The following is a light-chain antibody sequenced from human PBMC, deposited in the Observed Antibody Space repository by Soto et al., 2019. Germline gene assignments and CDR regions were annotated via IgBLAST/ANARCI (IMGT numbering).Light chain of an antibody. CDR3: QKHNTATWT. Sequence: DIQMTQFPSSLSASVGDRVTITCRASQGISKYVAWYQQKPGKVPKLLIYATSTLQSEVPSRFSASGSGTDFTLTISSLQPEDVATYYGQKHNTATWTFGQGTKVQI. CDR1: QGISKY. CDR2: ATS. V-gene: IGKV1-27*01. J-gene: IGKJ1*01.